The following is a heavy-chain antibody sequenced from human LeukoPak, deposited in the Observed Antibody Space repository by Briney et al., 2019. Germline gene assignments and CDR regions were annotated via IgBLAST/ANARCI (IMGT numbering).Heavy chain of an antibody. CDR1: GGSVSSGSYY. CDR3: AREMRYYYDT. J-gene: IGHJ4*02. V-gene: IGHV4-61*01. D-gene: IGHD3-22*01. Sequence: PSETLSLTCTVSGGSVSSGSYYWSWIRQPPGKGLEWIGYIYYSGSTNYNPSLKSRVTISVDTSKNQFSLKLSSVTAADTAVYYCAREMRYYYDTWGQGTLVTVSS. CDR2: IYYSGST.